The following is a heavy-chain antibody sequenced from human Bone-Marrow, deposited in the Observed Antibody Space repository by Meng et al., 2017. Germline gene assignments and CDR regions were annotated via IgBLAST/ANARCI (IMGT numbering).Heavy chain of an antibody. CDR2: INSDGRTI. V-gene: IGHV3-74*01. Sequence: GGSLRLSCAASGLTFSSYWMHWVRQAPGKGLVWVSRINSDGRTITYADSVKGRFTISRDDSKSTLYLQMSGLRIDDTGVYYCTWDDKAVSDYWGQGTLVTVSS. CDR3: TWDDKAVSDY. J-gene: IGHJ4*02. D-gene: IGHD1-26*01. CDR1: GLTFSSYW.